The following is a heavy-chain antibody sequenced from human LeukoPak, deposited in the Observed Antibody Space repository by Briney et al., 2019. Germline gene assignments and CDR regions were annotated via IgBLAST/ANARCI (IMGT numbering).Heavy chain of an antibody. J-gene: IGHJ4*02. CDR1: GGSISSGDYY. CDR2: AYYTGIT. D-gene: IGHD2-15*01. CDR3: ARHPGFCNGGSCPPEY. Sequence: SETLSLTCTLSGGSISSGDYYWHWVRQPPGKGLEWIGCAYYTGITYYNPCLESRVTMSVDTSKNQFSRKLNSIAAADTAVYYCARHPGFCNGGSCPPEYWGQGTLVTVSS. V-gene: IGHV4-39*01.